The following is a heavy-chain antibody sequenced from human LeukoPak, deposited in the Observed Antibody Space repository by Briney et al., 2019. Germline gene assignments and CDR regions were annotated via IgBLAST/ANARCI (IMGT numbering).Heavy chain of an antibody. J-gene: IGHJ6*03. Sequence: SVKVSYKASGGTFSSYAISWVRQAPGHGLEWMGGIIPIFGTANYAQKFQGRVTIAADETTSTAYMELSSLRSEDTAVYYCARASSGSKYYMDVWGKGTTVTVSS. D-gene: IGHD3-22*01. V-gene: IGHV1-69*13. CDR2: IIPIFGTA. CDR1: GGTFSSYA. CDR3: ARASSGSKYYMDV.